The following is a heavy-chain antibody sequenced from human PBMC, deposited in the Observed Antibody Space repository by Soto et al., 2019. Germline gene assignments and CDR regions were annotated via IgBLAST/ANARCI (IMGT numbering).Heavy chain of an antibody. J-gene: IGHJ4*02. V-gene: IGHV3-23*01. CDR3: AKDLEVRGVRGVIGGGRWPQIDY. CDR1: GFTFSSYA. CDR2: ISGSGGST. Sequence: GGSLRLSCAASGFTFSSYAMSWVRQAPGKGLEWVSAISGSGGSTYYADSVKGRFTISRDNSKNTLYLQMNSLRAEDTAVYYCAKDLEVRGVRGVIGGGRWPQIDYWGQGTLVTVPS. D-gene: IGHD3-10*01.